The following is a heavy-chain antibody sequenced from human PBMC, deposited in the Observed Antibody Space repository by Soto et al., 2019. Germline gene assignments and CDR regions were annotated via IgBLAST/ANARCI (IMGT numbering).Heavy chain of an antibody. V-gene: IGHV1-69*01. CDR2: IIPIFGTA. CDR3: ASSHTAMVIVSPLGY. J-gene: IGHJ4*02. Sequence: QVQLVQSGAEVKKPGSSVKVSCTASGVTFSSYAISWVRQAPGQGLEWMGGIIPIFGTANYAQKFQGRVTITAEESTSTAYMELSSLRSEDTAVYYCASSHTAMVIVSPLGYWGQGTLVTVSS. CDR1: GVTFSSYA. D-gene: IGHD5-18*01.